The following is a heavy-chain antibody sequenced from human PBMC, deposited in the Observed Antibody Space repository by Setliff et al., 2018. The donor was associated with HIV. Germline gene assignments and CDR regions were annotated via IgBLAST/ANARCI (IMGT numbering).Heavy chain of an antibody. D-gene: IGHD3-3*01. J-gene: IGHJ4*02. CDR3: ARPTLGIGGGSMFDY. V-gene: IGHV4-34*01. CDR2: IDHSGST. Sequence: PSETLSLTCAVYGGSFSGYHWSWIRKSPGKGLAWIGEIDHSGSTDDNPSLKSRVTISVDASKNQFSLKLSAVSAADTAVYYCARPTLGIGGGSMFDYWGQGMLVTVSS. CDR1: GGSFSGYH.